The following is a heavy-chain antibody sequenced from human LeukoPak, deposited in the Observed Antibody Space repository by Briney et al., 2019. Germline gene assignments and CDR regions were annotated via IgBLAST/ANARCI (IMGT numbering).Heavy chain of an antibody. CDR3: AIATVATTRTWGY. CDR1: GGTFSSYA. CDR2: VIPIFGTA. J-gene: IGHJ4*02. Sequence: GASVKVSCKASGGTFSSYAISWVRQAPGQGLECRGGVIPIFGTANYAQKFQGRVTITADESTSTAYMELSSLRSEGTAVSYCAIATVATTRTWGYWGQGTLVTVSS. D-gene: IGHD4-11*01. V-gene: IGHV1-69*13.